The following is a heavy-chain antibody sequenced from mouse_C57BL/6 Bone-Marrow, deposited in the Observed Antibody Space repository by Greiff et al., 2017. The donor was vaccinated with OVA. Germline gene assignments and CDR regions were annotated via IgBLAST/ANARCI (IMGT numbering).Heavy chain of an antibody. Sequence: EVKLQQSGPELVKPGASVKISCKASGYTFTDYYMNWVKQSHGKSLEWIGDINPNNGGTSYNQKFKGKATLTVDKSSSTAYMELRSLTSEDSAVYYCARHYGSSPYYFDYWGQGTTLTVSS. D-gene: IGHD1-1*01. CDR2: INPNNGGT. CDR3: ARHYGSSPYYFDY. J-gene: IGHJ2*01. V-gene: IGHV1-26*01. CDR1: GYTFTDYY.